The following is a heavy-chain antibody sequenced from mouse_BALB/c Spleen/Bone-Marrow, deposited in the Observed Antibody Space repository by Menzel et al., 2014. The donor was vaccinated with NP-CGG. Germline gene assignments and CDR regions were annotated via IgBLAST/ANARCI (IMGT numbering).Heavy chain of an antibody. CDR1: GYTFTSYY. Sequence: VQLQQSGPELVKPGASVRISCKASGYTFTSYYIHWVKQRPGQGLEWIGWIYPGNVNTKYNEKFKGKATLTADKSSSTAYRQCSSLTSEDSAVYLCARERRSRSMDYWGQGTSATASS. J-gene: IGHJ4*01. CDR2: IYPGNVNT. CDR3: ARERRSRSMDY. V-gene: IGHV1S56*01.